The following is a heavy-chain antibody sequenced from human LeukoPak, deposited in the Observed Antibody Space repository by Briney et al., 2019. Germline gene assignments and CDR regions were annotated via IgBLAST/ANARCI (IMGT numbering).Heavy chain of an antibody. V-gene: IGHV3-21*01. CDR3: ARDPGSGWWGYYFDY. CDR1: GFTFSSYS. CDR2: ISGSSSYI. D-gene: IGHD6-19*01. J-gene: IGHJ4*02. Sequence: GGSLRLSCAASGFTFSSYSMNWVRQAPGKGLEWVSSISGSSSYIYYADSVKGRFTISRDNAKNSLYLQMNSLRAEDTAVYYCARDPGSGWWGYYFDYWGQGTLVTVSS.